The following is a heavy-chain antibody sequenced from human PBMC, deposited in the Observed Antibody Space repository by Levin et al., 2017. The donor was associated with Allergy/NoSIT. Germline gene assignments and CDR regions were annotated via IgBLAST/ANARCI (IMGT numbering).Heavy chain of an antibody. CDR2: IYSGGTT. J-gene: IGHJ6*02. CDR1: GFTFSTDY. Sequence: GGSLRLSCAASGFTFSTDYFSWVRQSPGKGLEWVSIIYSGGTTYYADSVKGRFTISRDNSKNIIYLQMRSLRAEDTAVYYCARDAGTKGLNVWGQGTTVTVSS. D-gene: IGHD1-7*01. CDR3: ARDAGTKGLNV. V-gene: IGHV3-53*01.